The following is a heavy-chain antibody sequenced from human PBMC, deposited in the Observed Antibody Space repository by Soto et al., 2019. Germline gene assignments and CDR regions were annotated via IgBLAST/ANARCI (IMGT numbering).Heavy chain of an antibody. J-gene: IGHJ4*02. CDR2: IWYDGSNK. CDR1: GFTFSNYG. Sequence: QVQLVESGGGVVQPGRSLRLSCAASGFTFSNYGMHWVRQAPGKGLEWVAVIWYDGSNKYYADSVKGRFTISRDNSENTVYLQMNSLRAEDTAVYYCARDYGDYVALDYWGQGTLVTVSS. V-gene: IGHV3-33*01. D-gene: IGHD4-17*01. CDR3: ARDYGDYVALDY.